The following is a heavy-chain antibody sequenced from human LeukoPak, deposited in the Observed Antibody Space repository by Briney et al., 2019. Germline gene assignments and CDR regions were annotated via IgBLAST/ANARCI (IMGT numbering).Heavy chain of an antibody. Sequence: GGSLRLSCAASGLTFSSAWMIWVRQAPGKGLEWVGRIKSETDGGTTDYAAPVKGTFTISRDDSENTLYLQMNSLKTEDTAVYYCTRRSSAAGRQYFDYWGQGTLVTVSS. V-gene: IGHV3-15*07. CDR2: IKSETDGGTT. CDR1: GLTFSSAW. CDR3: TRRSSAAGRQYFDY. D-gene: IGHD6-13*01. J-gene: IGHJ4*02.